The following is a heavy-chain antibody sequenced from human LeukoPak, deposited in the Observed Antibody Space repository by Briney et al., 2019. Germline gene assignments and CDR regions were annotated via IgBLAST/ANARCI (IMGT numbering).Heavy chain of an antibody. J-gene: IGHJ3*02. CDR1: GFTFSSYA. V-gene: IGHV3-48*02. CDR2: ISTSGSSI. CDR3: ARDRSYAFDI. Sequence: GGSLRLSCAASGFTFSSYAMSWVRQAPGKGLEWVSYISTSGSSIYYADSVKGRFTISRDNAKNSLYLQMNSLRDEDTAVYFCARDRSYAFDIWGQGTMVTVSS.